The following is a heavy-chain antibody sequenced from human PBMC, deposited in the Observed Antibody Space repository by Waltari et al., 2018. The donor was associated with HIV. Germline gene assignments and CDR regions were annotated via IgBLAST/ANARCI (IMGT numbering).Heavy chain of an antibody. Sequence: QITLRESGPTLVKPTQTLTLTCTFSGFSLTASGVGVGWIRQPPGKALEWLALIYWDDDKRYSPSLKSRRTITKDTSKNQVVLTMTNMDPVDTATYYFAHRPDSGSYYVYALDFWGQGTMVTVSS. CDR2: IYWDDDK. CDR1: GFSLTASGVG. D-gene: IGHD1-26*01. V-gene: IGHV2-5*02. J-gene: IGHJ3*01. CDR3: AHRPDSGSYYVYALDF.